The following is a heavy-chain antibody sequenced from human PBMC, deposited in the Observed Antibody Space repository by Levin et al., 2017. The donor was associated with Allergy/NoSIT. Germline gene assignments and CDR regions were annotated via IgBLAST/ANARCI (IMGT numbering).Heavy chain of an antibody. V-gene: IGHV3-9*01. J-gene: IGHJ4*02. CDR3: AKGGAGAGPLFDY. Sequence: GGSLRLSCVASGFNLHDYAMHWVRQAPGKGLEWVSSISWNRGSLDYADSVKGRFTISRDDAKNSLYLQMNSLRPEDTAFYYCAKGGAGAGPLFDYWGQGTLVSVSS. D-gene: IGHD6-13*01. CDR2: ISWNRGSL. CDR1: GFNLHDYA.